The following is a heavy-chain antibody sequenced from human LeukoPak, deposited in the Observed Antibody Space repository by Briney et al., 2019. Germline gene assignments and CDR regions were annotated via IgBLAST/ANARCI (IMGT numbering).Heavy chain of an antibody. CDR1: GYTFTGYY. CDR2: VNPNSGDT. V-gene: IGHV1-2*02. CDR3: AKGTAMIYYFDW. J-gene: IGHJ4*02. D-gene: IGHD3/OR15-3a*01. Sequence: ASVKVSCKASGYTFTGYYIHWVRQAPGQGLEWMGWVNPNSGDTNYAQKFQGGVTMTRDTSISTAYMELSRLRSDDTAVYYCAKGTAMIYYFDWWGQGTLVTVSS.